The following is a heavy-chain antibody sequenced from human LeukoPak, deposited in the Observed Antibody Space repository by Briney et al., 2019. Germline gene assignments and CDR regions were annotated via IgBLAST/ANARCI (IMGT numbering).Heavy chain of an antibody. D-gene: IGHD3-10*01. CDR3: ARDRSGSLLAFDI. CDR1: GGTFSSYA. V-gene: IGHV1-18*01. CDR2: SSTYNGDT. Sequence: ASVKVSCKASGGTFSSYAISWVRQAPGQGLEWMGWSSTYNGDTKSAQKLQGRVTMTTDTPTSTAYMELRSLRSDDTAMYYCARDRSGSLLAFDIWGQGTMVTVSS. J-gene: IGHJ3*02.